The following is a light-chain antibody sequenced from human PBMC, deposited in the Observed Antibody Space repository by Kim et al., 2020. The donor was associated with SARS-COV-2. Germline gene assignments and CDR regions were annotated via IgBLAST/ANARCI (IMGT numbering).Light chain of an antibody. CDR3: QQYNNWPPSS. V-gene: IGKV3-15*01. J-gene: IGKJ2*03. CDR2: GAS. Sequence: VSPGETATRSCRASQSVSSNLAWYQQKPGQAPRLLIYGASTRATGIPARFSGSGSGTEFTLTISSLQSEDFAVYYCQQYNNWPPSSFGQGTKLEI. CDR1: QSVSSN.